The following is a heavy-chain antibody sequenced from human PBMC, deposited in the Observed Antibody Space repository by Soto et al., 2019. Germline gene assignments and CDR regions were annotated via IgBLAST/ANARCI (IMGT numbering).Heavy chain of an antibody. D-gene: IGHD2-15*01. J-gene: IGHJ6*02. CDR2: INHSGST. V-gene: IGHV4-34*01. CDR1: GGSFSGYY. CDR3: ATPWWDSGVDV. Sequence: PSETLSLTCAVYGGSFSGYYWSWIRQPPGKGLEWIGEINHSGSTNYNPSLKSRVTISVDTSKNQFSLKLSSVTAADTAVYYCATPWWDSGVDVWGQGTTVTVSS.